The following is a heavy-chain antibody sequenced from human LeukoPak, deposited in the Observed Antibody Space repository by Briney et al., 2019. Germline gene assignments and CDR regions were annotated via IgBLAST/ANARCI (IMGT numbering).Heavy chain of an antibody. D-gene: IGHD3-10*01. CDR1: GFTFSSYW. Sequence: GGSLRLSCAASGFTFSSYWMSWVRQAPGKGLEWVANIKQDGSEKYYVDSVKGRFTISRDNAKNSLYLQMYSLRAEDTAVYYCAGLWFGESSFDYWGQGTLVTVSS. J-gene: IGHJ4*02. CDR3: AGLWFGESSFDY. V-gene: IGHV3-7*01. CDR2: IKQDGSEK.